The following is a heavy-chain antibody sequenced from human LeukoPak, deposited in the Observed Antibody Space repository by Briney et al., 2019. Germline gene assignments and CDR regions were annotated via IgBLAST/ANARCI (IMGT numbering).Heavy chain of an antibody. CDR3: ARVRAVPAAIKY. V-gene: IGHV4-34*12. D-gene: IGHD2-2*02. CDR2: IIHSGST. J-gene: IGHJ4*02. CDR1: GGSFSGYY. Sequence: SETLSLTCVVYGGSFSGYYWSWIRQPPGKGLEWIGEIIHSGSTNYNPSLKSRVTISVDTSKNQFSLKLSSVTAADTAVYYCARVRAVPAAIKYWGQGTLVTVSS.